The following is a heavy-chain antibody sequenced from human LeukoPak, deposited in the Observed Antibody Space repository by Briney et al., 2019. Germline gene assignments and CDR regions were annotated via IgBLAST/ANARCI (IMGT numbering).Heavy chain of an antibody. Sequence: GGSLRLSCAASGFTFSGYAMSWVRQAPGKGLEWVSIISGSGGSTYYADSVKGRFTSSRDNSKNTLSLQMNNLRAEDTAVYYCAKESRYYYGSGSFSSQFDYWGQGNLVTVSS. CDR1: GFTFSGYA. CDR2: ISGSGGST. J-gene: IGHJ4*02. V-gene: IGHV3-23*01. D-gene: IGHD3-10*01. CDR3: AKESRYYYGSGSFSSQFDY.